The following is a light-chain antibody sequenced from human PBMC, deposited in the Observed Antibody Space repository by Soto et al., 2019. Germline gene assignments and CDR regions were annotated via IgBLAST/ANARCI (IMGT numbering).Light chain of an antibody. CDR3: QQSYSTPRT. CDR1: QSISSW. J-gene: IGKJ2*01. CDR2: KAS. V-gene: IGKV1-5*03. Sequence: DIQMTQSPSTLSASVGDRVTITCRASQSISSWLAWHQQEPGKAPKVLIYKASTLKSGVPSRFSGGGSGTEFTLTINSLQPEDFATYYCQQSYSTPRTFGQGTKVDIK.